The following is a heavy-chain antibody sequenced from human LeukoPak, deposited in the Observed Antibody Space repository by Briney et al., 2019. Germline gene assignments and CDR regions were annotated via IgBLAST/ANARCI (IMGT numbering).Heavy chain of an antibody. Sequence: SQTLSLTCTVSGGSISSGSYYWSWIRQPAGKGLEWIGRIYTSGSTNYNPSLKSRVTISVDTSKNQFSLKLSSVTAADTAVYYCARDRVVPDAFDIWGQGTMVTVSS. D-gene: IGHD6-6*01. V-gene: IGHV4-61*02. CDR2: IYTSGST. CDR3: ARDRVVPDAFDI. J-gene: IGHJ3*02. CDR1: GGSISSGSYY.